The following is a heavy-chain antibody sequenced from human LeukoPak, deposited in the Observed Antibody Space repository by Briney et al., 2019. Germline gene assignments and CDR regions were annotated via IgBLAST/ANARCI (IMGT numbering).Heavy chain of an antibody. V-gene: IGHV3-9*01. CDR1: GFTFDDYA. CDR3: ARDPSDLYYFDY. CDR2: ISWNSGSI. J-gene: IGHJ4*02. Sequence: GGSLRLSCAVSGFTFDDYAMHWVRQAPGKGLEWVSGISWNSGSIAYADSVKGRFTISRDNAKNSLYLQMNSLRAEDTAVYYCARDPSDLYYFDYWGQGTLVTVSS.